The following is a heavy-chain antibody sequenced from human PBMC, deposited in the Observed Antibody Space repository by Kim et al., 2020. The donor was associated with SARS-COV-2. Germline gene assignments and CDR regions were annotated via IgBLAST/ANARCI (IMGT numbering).Heavy chain of an antibody. Sequence: GRFTISRDNSKNTLYLQMNSLRAEDTAVYYCAKATYCDSTGYYSYYGMDVWGQGTTVTVSS. D-gene: IGHD3-22*01. V-gene: IGHV3-23*01. J-gene: IGHJ6*02. CDR3: AKATYCDSTGYYSYYGMDV.